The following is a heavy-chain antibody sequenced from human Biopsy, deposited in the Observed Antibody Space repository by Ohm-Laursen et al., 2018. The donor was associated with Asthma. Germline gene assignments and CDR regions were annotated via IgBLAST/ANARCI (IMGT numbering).Heavy chain of an antibody. J-gene: IGHJ4*02. D-gene: IGHD3-22*01. V-gene: IGHV1-69*04. CDR3: ARSYDTDSYPVLVLDY. CDR1: GGSFSNFA. Sequence: SSVKVSCKAFGGSFSNFAFSWVRQAPGHGLEWMGTILTKFDITSYAEKFQGRVTITADKSTSTTYMELSRLRSEDTAVYYCARSYDTDSYPVLVLDYWGQGTLVTVSS. CDR2: ILTKFDIT.